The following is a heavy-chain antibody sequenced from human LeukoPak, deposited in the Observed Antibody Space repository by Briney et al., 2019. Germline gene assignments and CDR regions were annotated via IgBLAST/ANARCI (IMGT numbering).Heavy chain of an antibody. V-gene: IGHV3-33*06. D-gene: IGHD6-19*01. CDR2: IWYDGSKK. CDR3: AKDQGIAVAGHHFDY. CDR1: GFTFSSYG. J-gene: IGHJ4*02. Sequence: GGSLRLSXAASGFTFSSYGMHWVRQAPGKGLEWVAVIWYDGSKKYYADSVKGRFTISRDNSKNRLYLQMNSLRAEDTAVYYCAKDQGIAVAGHHFDYWGQGTLVTVSS.